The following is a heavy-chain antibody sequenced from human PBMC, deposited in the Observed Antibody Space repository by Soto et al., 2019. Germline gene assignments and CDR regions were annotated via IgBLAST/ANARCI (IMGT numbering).Heavy chain of an antibody. V-gene: IGHV1-46*01. D-gene: IGHD6-19*01. CDR3: ARDLMWSLSPTSSGRGY. CDR1: GYTFTSYY. J-gene: IGHJ4*02. CDR2: INPSGGST. Sequence: ASVKVSCKASGYTFTSYYMHWVRQAPGQGLEWMGIINPSGGSTSYAQKFQGRVTMTRDTSTSTVYMELSSLRSEDTAVYYCARDLMWSLSPTSSGRGYWRQGTLVTVSS.